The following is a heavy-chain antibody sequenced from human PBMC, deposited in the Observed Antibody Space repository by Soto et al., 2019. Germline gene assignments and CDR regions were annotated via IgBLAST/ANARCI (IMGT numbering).Heavy chain of an antibody. Sequence: SETLSLTCTVSGGSISNGGYYWSWIRQHPGKGLEWIGYIYYSRSTYYNPSLKSRVTISVDTSKNQFSLKLSSVTAADTAVYYCAGRHMSSVGRSFDPWGQGTLVTVSS. V-gene: IGHV4-31*03. J-gene: IGHJ5*02. CDR1: GGSISNGGYY. D-gene: IGHD1-26*01. CDR3: AGRHMSSVGRSFDP. CDR2: IYYSRST.